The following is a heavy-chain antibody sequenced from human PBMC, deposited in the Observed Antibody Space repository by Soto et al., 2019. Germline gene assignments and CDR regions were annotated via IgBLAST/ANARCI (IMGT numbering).Heavy chain of an antibody. J-gene: IGHJ4*02. V-gene: IGHV1-69*13. D-gene: IGHD3-22*01. CDR2: IIPIFGTA. Sequence: GASVKVSCKASGGTFSSYAISWVRQAPGQGLEWMGGIIPIFGTANYAQKFQGRVTITADESTSTAYMELSSLRSEDTAVYYCAREYYYDSSGYYPFDYWGQGTLVTV. CDR1: GGTFSSYA. CDR3: AREYYYDSSGYYPFDY.